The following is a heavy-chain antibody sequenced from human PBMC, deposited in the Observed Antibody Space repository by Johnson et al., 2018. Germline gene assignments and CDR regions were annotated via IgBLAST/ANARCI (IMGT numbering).Heavy chain of an antibody. V-gene: IGHV5-51*01. Sequence: VQLVQSGAEVTKPGESLEISCKGSGNSFTSYWIAWMRQMPGKGLEYMGIIYLDDSDTRYSPSFQGQATIPADKSISTAYLQWSSLKASDTAMYYCARPQAPGSGDAFDIWGQGTMVTVSS. CDR2: IYLDDSDT. CDR3: ARPQAPGSGDAFDI. J-gene: IGHJ3*02. CDR1: GNSFTSYW. D-gene: IGHD1-14*01.